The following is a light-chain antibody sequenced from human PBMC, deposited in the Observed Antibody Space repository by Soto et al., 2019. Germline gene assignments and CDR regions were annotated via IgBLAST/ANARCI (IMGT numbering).Light chain of an antibody. CDR1: QSMSSN. V-gene: IGKV3-15*01. CDR3: QQYNKGPVT. J-gene: IGKJ1*01. Sequence: EIVMTQSPATLSVSPGERATLSCRASQSMSSNLAWYQQRPGQAPRLLIYGASTRATGIPARFSGSGSGTDFTPTISSLQSEDFAVYYCQQYNKGPVTFGQGTKVEIK. CDR2: GAS.